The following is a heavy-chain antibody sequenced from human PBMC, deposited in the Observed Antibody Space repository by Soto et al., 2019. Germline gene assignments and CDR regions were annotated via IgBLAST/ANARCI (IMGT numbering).Heavy chain of an antibody. J-gene: IGHJ6*02. CDR1: GFTFTNYA. CDR2: ISDSGGIT. Sequence: GGSLRLSXAASGFTFTNYAMSWVRQAPGKGLEWVSAISDSGGITYYADSVKGRFTISRDNSKNTLYPQVNSLRAEDTAIYYLANLRLDYNYYYGVDVWGQGTTVTVSS. CDR3: ANLRLDYNYYYGVDV. V-gene: IGHV3-23*01. D-gene: IGHD6-19*01.